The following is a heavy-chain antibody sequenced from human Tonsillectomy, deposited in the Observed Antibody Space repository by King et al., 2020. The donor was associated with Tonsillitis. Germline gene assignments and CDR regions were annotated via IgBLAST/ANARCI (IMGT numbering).Heavy chain of an antibody. CDR1: GFTFNTYY. CDR3: VRGQGFITDY. CDR2: TNQDGSVI. J-gene: IGHJ4*01. V-gene: IGHV3-7*01. Sequence: VQLVESGGGLVQPGGSLRLSCAASGFTFNTYYMHWVRQAPGKGLEGVAKTNQDGSVIHYLGSVRGRFTISRDNAKSSLFLQMNGLTAGDSAVYFCVRGQGFITDYWGHGTLVTVSS.